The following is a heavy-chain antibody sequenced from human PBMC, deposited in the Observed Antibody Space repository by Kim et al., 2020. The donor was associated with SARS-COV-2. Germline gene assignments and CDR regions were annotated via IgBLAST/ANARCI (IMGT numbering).Heavy chain of an antibody. J-gene: IGHJ3*02. Sequence: TYETKLRGRVTITADESTSTAYMELTSLRSEDTAVYYCARDRGYDDAFDIWGQGTMVTVSS. CDR3: ARDRGYDDAFDI. D-gene: IGHD3-10*01. V-gene: IGHV1-69*01.